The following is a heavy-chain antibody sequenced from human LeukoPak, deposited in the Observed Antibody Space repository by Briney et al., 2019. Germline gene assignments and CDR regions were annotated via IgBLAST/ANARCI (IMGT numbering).Heavy chain of an antibody. Sequence: SETLSLTCTVSGGSISSYYWSWIRQPPGKGLEWIGYIYYSGSTNYNPSLKSRVTISVDTSKNQFSLKLSSVTAADTAVYYCASAGGSPKPVRGLDGMDVWGKGTTVTVSS. V-gene: IGHV4-59*01. J-gene: IGHJ6*04. CDR3: ASAGGSPKPVRGLDGMDV. CDR2: IYYSGST. CDR1: GGSISSYY. D-gene: IGHD3-10*01.